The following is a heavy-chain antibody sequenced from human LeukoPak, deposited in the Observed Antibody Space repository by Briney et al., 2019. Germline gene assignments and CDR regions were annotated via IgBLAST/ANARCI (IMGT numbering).Heavy chain of an antibody. CDR1: GFTVSDNY. Sequence: GGSLRLSCAASGFTVSDNYMSWVRQAPGKGLEWVSVIYSGGSTYYADSVKGRFTISRDNSKNTLFLQMNSLRAEDTAVYYCARGRRPIVQLERRIWFDPWGQGTLVTVSS. D-gene: IGHD1-1*01. J-gene: IGHJ5*02. CDR3: ARGRRPIVQLERRIWFDP. V-gene: IGHV3-53*01. CDR2: IYSGGST.